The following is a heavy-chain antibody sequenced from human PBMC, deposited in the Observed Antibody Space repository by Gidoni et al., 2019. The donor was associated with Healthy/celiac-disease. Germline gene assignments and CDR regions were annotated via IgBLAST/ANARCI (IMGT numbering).Heavy chain of an antibody. J-gene: IGHJ4*02. V-gene: IGHV4-30-2*01. D-gene: IGHD3-16*01. CDR2: LSHSGST. CDR1: GGSISSGGYS. CDR3: ARVRGGWGDFDY. Sequence: QLQLQESGSGLVKPSQTLSLTCAVSGGSISSGGYSWSWIRQPPGKGLEWIGYLSHSGSTYYNPSLKSRVTISVDRSKNQFSLKLSSVTAADTAVYYCARVRGGWGDFDYWGQGTLVTVSS.